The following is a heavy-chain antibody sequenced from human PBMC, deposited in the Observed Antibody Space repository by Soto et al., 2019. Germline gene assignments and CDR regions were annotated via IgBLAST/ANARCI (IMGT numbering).Heavy chain of an antibody. CDR2: MYYSGST. J-gene: IGHJ4*02. Sequence: SDTLSLTCTVSGCLIRISNYYWDWIRQPPGKGLEYIGSMYYSGSTYDNPSLKSRVTISVDTPKNQFSLSLSSVTAADTAVYYCARLARYYGLGSYHYYFDYWGQGALVT. D-gene: IGHD3-10*01. CDR3: ARLARYYGLGSYHYYFDY. V-gene: IGHV4-39*01. CDR1: GCLIRISNYY.